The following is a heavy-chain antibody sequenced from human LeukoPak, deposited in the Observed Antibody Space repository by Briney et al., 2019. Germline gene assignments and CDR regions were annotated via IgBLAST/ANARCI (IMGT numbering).Heavy chain of an antibody. V-gene: IGHV1-2*02. J-gene: IGHJ6*03. CDR3: ARLRSGYYNYYYYMDV. CDR2: INPNSGGT. Sequence: ASVKVSCKASGYTFTGYYMHWVRQAPGQGLEWMGWINPNSGGTNYAQKFQGRVTMTRDTSISTAYMELSRLRSDDTAVYYCARLRSGYYNYYYYMDVWGKGTTVTVSS. D-gene: IGHD3-3*01. CDR1: GYTFTGYY.